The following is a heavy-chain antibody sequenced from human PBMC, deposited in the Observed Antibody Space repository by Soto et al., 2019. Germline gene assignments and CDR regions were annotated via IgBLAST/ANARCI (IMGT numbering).Heavy chain of an antibody. CDR3: ATQGSVYYYYGMDV. CDR1: GCSISSGGYY. V-gene: IGHV4-31*03. J-gene: IGHJ6*02. CDR2: IYYSGST. Sequence: SETLSLTCTVSGCSISSGGYYWSWIRQHPGKGLEWIGYIYYSGSTYYNPSLKSRVTISVDTSKNQFSLKLSSVTAADTAVYYCATQGSVYYYYGMDVWGQGTTVTVSS.